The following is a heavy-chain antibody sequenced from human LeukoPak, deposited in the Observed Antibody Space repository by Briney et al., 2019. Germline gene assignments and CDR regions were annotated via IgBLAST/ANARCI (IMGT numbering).Heavy chain of an antibody. CDR2: ISSSSDNI. J-gene: IGHJ3*02. CDR1: GFAFSGYS. CDR3: ARGAWDI. V-gene: IGHV3-21*01. Sequence: GGSLRLSCAVSGFAFSGYSMNWVRQAPGKALEWVSSISSSSDNIYYADSVKGRFTISRDNAKNSLYLQMNSLRAEDTAVYYCARGAWDIWGQGTMVTVSS.